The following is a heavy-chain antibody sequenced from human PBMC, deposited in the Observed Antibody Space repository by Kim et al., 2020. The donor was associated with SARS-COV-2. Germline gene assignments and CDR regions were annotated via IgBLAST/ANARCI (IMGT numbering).Heavy chain of an antibody. CDR1: GGSISSYY. Sequence: SETLSLTCTVSGGSISSYYWSWIRQPPGKGLEWIGYIYYSGSTNYNPSLKSRVTISVDTSKNQFSLKLSSVTAADTAVYYCAEVAEDSRMDVWGQGTTVTVSS. CDR3: AEVAEDSRMDV. CDR2: IYYSGST. V-gene: IGHV4-59*13. D-gene: IGHD5-12*01. J-gene: IGHJ6*02.